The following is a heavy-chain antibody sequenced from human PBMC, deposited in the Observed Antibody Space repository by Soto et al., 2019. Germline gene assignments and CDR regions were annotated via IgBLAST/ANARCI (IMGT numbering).Heavy chain of an antibody. CDR1: GGSINSYY. D-gene: IGHD3-22*01. CDR2: IYSSGST. V-gene: IGHV4-59*01. Sequence: QVQLQESGPGLVKPSETLSLTCTVSGGSINSYYWSWIRQPPGKGLEWIGHIYSSGSTNYNPSLMTRVTMSLDTSKNQFSLKLNSVSAADTAVYYCARQRVDYDSSGYYYYDYGMDVWGQGTTVTVSS. CDR3: ARQRVDYDSSGYYYYDYGMDV. J-gene: IGHJ6*02.